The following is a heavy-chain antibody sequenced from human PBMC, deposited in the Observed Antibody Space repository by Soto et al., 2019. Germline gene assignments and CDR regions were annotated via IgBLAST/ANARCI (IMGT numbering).Heavy chain of an antibody. Sequence: SGGSLRLSCAASGFTFSSHSMNWVRQAPGKGLEWVSSITSSSSYINYADSVKGRFTISRDNAKTLLYLQMNSLRAEDTAVYYCAREPGVSSGWYVDYWGQGTLVTVSS. CDR3: AREPGVSSGWYVDY. J-gene: IGHJ4*02. CDR1: GFTFSSHS. V-gene: IGHV3-21*01. D-gene: IGHD6-19*01. CDR2: ITSSSSYI.